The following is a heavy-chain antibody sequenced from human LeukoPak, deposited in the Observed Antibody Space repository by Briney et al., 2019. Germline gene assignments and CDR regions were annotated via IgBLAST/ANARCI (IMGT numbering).Heavy chain of an antibody. CDR3: ARDGGSGSYFGPYDY. Sequence: ASVKVSCKASGYTFTGYYMHWVRQAPGQGLEWMGWINPNSGGTNYAQKFQGRVTMTRDTSISTAYMELSRLRSDDTAVYYCARDGGSGSYFGPYDYWGQGTLVTVSS. CDR2: INPNSGGT. V-gene: IGHV1-2*02. CDR1: GYTFTGYY. D-gene: IGHD3-10*01. J-gene: IGHJ4*02.